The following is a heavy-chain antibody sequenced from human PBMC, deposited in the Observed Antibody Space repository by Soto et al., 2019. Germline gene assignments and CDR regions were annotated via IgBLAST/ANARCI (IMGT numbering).Heavy chain of an antibody. Sequence: EVQLLESGGGLVQPGGSLRLSCAASGFTFSSYAMSWVRQAPGKGLEWVSAISGSGGSTYYADSVKGRFTISRDNSKNTLYLQMTSLRAEDTAVYYCAKDPYYYGSGRRFAYWGQGTLVTVSS. CDR2: ISGSGGST. CDR3: AKDPYYYGSGRRFAY. D-gene: IGHD3-10*01. V-gene: IGHV3-23*01. J-gene: IGHJ4*02. CDR1: GFTFSSYA.